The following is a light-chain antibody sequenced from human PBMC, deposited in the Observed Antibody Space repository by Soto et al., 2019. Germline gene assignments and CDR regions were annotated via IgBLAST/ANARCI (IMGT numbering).Light chain of an antibody. CDR2: GAS. CDR1: QSVSSSY. Sequence: EIVLTQSPGTLTLSPGERATLSCRASQSVSSSYLAWYQQKPGQAPRQLIYGASSRATDIPDRFSGSGSGTDFTLTITRLEPEDFAVYYCQHYRTSFGGGTRVEIK. CDR3: QHYRTS. J-gene: IGKJ4*01. V-gene: IGKV3-20*01.